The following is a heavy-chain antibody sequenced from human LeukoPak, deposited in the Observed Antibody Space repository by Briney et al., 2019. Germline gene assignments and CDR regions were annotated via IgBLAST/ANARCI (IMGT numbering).Heavy chain of an antibody. Sequence: GGSLRLSCAPSGFTFSSYSMNWVRQAPGKGLEGVSSISISSNYISYADSVKGRFTISRDNAKNSLYLQMNSLGAEATAVYYCARGAQIVVAPAAQARPGPSGIDYWGQGTLVTVSS. CDR3: ARGAQIVVAPAAQARPGPSGIDY. J-gene: IGHJ4*02. CDR1: GFTFSSYS. D-gene: IGHD2-2*01. CDR2: ISISSNYI. V-gene: IGHV3-21*01.